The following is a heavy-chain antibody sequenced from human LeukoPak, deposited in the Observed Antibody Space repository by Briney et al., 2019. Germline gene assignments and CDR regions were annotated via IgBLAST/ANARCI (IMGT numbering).Heavy chain of an antibody. CDR3: ARGLLYGDYPTRYYYYYYGMDV. D-gene: IGHD4-17*01. CDR1: GGSISSSSYY. Sequence: PSETLSLTCTVSGGSISSSSYYWGWIRQPPGKGLEWIGSIYYSGSTNYNPSLKSRVTISVDTSKNQFSLKLSSVTAADTAVYYCARGLLYGDYPTRYYYYYYGMDVWGQGTTVTVSS. CDR2: IYYSGST. V-gene: IGHV4-39*07. J-gene: IGHJ6*02.